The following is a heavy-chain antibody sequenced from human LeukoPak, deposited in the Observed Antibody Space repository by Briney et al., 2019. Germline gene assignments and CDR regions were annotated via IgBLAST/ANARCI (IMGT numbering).Heavy chain of an antibody. J-gene: IGHJ5*02. CDR2: IYYSGNT. CDR3: ARDRDYGSGSLNWFDP. V-gene: IGHV4-39*07. CDR1: GGTISDSTFY. Sequence: SETLSLTCTVSGGTISDSTFYWAWIRQTPGKGLEWMGSIYYSGNTYYNPSLSSRLAISIDTSKNQFSLKLSSVTAADTAVYYCARDRDYGSGSLNWFDPWGQGTLVTVSS. D-gene: IGHD3-10*01.